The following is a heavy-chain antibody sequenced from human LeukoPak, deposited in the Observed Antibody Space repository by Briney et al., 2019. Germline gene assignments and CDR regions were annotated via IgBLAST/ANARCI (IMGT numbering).Heavy chain of an antibody. CDR2: ISSSGSTI. Sequence: GGSLRLSCAASGFTFSDHYMSWIRQAPGKGLEWVSYISSSGSTIHYADSVKGRFTISRDNTKNSLYLQMNSLRAEDTAVYYCGRDGDLRDYGDYARFWFFDLWGRGTLVTVSS. CDR3: GRDGDLRDYGDYARFWFFDL. D-gene: IGHD4-17*01. CDR1: GFTFSDHY. J-gene: IGHJ2*01. V-gene: IGHV3-11*01.